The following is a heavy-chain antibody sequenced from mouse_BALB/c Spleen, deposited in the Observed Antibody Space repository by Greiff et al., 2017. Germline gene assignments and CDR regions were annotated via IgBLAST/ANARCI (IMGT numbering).Heavy chain of an antibody. Sequence: EVKLVESGGGLVKPGGSLKLSCAASGFTFSSYAMSWVRQSPEKRLEWVAEISSGGSYTYYPDTVTGRFTISRDNAKNTLYLEMSSLRSEDTAMYYCATGFPDYYGSSYWYFDVWGAGTTVTVSS. CDR2: ISSGGSYT. D-gene: IGHD1-1*01. CDR3: ATGFPDYYGSSYWYFDV. V-gene: IGHV5-9-4*01. CDR1: GFTFSSYA. J-gene: IGHJ1*01.